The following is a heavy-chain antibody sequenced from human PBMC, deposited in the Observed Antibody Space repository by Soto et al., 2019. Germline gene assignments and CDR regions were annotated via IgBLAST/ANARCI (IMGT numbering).Heavy chain of an antibody. CDR2: ISAYNGNT. D-gene: IGHD6-13*01. CDR1: GYTFTSYG. V-gene: IGHV1-18*04. CDR3: ARDPNWAAAGNIRRDNWFDP. Sequence: QVQLVQSGAEVKKPGASVKVSCKASGYTFTSYGISWVRQAPGQGLEWMGWISAYNGNTNYAQKLQGRVTMTTDTYTSKAYMELRSLRSDDTAVYYCARDPNWAAAGNIRRDNWFDPWGQGTLVTVSS. J-gene: IGHJ5*02.